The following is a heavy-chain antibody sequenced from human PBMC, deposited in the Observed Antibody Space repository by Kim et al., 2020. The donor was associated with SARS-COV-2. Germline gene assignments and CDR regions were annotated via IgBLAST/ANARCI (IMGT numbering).Heavy chain of an antibody. CDR2: IWYDGSNK. D-gene: IGHD3-22*01. Sequence: GGSLRLSCAASGFTFSSYGMHWVRQAPGKGLEWVALIWYDGSNKYYADSVKGRFTISRDNSMHTLYLQMNSLRAEDTAVYYCARPRSDSSGYGWYFDLWGRGTLVTVSS. CDR1: GFTFSSYG. J-gene: IGHJ2*01. CDR3: ARPRSDSSGYGWYFDL. V-gene: IGHV3-33*01.